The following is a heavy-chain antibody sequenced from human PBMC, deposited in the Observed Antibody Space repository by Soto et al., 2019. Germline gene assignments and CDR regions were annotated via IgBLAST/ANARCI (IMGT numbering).Heavy chain of an antibody. Sequence: QVKLVESGGGVVQPGGSLRLSCEASGFSFDTHGMHWVRQAPGKGLEGVSLISYDGSNGYYADSVKGRFTISRENSKNTLHLEMNSLTPEDTAIYYCAKVHFSILSAFDMWGQGTMVTVAS. D-gene: IGHD2-15*01. V-gene: IGHV3-30*18. CDR2: ISYDGSNG. CDR3: AKVHFSILSAFDM. J-gene: IGHJ3*02. CDR1: GFSFDTHG.